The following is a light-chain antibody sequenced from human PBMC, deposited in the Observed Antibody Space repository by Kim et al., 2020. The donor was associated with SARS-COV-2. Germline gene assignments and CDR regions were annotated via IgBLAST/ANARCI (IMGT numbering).Light chain of an antibody. CDR1: QDISSY. V-gene: IGKV1-8*01. J-gene: IGKJ2*01. CDR3: QQYYSYPYA. CDR2: AAS. Sequence: AIRVTQSPSSLSASTGDRVTITCRASQDISSYLAWYQQKPGKAPKLLVYAASTLQSGVPSRFSGTGSGTDFTLTISCLQSEDFATYYCQQYYSYPYAFGQGTKLEI.